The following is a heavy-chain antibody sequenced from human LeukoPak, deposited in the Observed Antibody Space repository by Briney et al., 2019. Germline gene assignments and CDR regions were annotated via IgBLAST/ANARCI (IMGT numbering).Heavy chain of an antibody. V-gene: IGHV3-23*01. CDR3: AKMQGYFDY. Sequence: PGGSLRLSCAASGFTFSSYGMSWVRQAPGKGLEWVSAVTGGGDTPYYADSVRGRFTISRDNSKNTLYLQMNSLRAEDTAVYYCAKMQGYFDYWGQGTLVTVSS. CDR2: VTGGGDTP. J-gene: IGHJ4*02. CDR1: GFTFSSYG.